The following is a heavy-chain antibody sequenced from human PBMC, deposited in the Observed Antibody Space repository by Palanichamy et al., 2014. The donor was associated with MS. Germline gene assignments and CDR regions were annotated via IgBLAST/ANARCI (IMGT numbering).Heavy chain of an antibody. V-gene: IGHV3-23*01. Sequence: EVQLLEVWGGRWYSLGGPVRLSCAASGFTFSSYAMSWVRQGSREGGVEWVSTISASGGSTYYADSVKGRFTISRDNSENTLYLRMNSLRADDTATYYCAKRSPFDYWGLGTLVTVSS. J-gene: IGHJ4*02. CDR3: AKRSPFDY. CDR1: GFTFSSYA. CDR2: ISASGGST.